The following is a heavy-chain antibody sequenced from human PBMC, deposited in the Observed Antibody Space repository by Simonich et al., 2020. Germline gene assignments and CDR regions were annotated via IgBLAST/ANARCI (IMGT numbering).Heavy chain of an antibody. J-gene: IGHJ3*02. D-gene: IGHD6-13*01. Sequence: QLQLQESGPGLVKPSETLSLTCTVSGGSISSSSYYWGSIRQPPGKALEWIGSIYSSGRTYYNPSLKSRVTISVDTSKTQFSLKLSSVTAADTAVYYCARHAGFAFDIWGQGTMVTVSS. CDR2: IYSSGRT. CDR3: ARHAGFAFDI. V-gene: IGHV4-39*01. CDR1: GGSISSSSYY.